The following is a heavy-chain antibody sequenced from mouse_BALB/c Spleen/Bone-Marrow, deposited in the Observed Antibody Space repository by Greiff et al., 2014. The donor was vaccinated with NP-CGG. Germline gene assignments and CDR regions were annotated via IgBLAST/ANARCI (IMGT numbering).Heavy chain of an antibody. V-gene: IGHV1-4*02. D-gene: IGHD1-1*01. J-gene: IGHJ3*01. CDR1: GYTFTSYT. CDR3: ARENYYGSSYRFAY. CDR2: INPSSGYT. Sequence: QVQLKESAAELARPGASVKMSCKASGYTFTSYTMHWVKQRPGQGLEWIGYINPSSGYTEYNQKFKDKTTLTADKSSSTAYMQLSSLTSEDSAVYYCARENYYGSSYRFAYWGQGTLATVSA.